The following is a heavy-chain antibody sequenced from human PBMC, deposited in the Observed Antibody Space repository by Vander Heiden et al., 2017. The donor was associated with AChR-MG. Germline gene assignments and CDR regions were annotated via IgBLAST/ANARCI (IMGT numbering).Heavy chain of an antibody. D-gene: IGHD6-13*01. CDR1: GFTFSSYA. V-gene: IGHV3-23*01. CDR2: ISGSGGST. J-gene: IGHJ3*02. CDR3: ARHSSSWYLSSAFDI. Sequence: EVQLLESGGGLVQPGGSLRLSCAASGFTFSSYAMSWVRQAPGKGLEWFSAISGSGGSTYYADSVKGRFTISRDNSKNTLYLQMNSLRAEDTAVYYCARHSSSWYLSSAFDIWGQGTMVTVSS.